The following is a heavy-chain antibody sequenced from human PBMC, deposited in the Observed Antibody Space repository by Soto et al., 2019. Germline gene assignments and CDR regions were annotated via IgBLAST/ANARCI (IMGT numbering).Heavy chain of an antibody. CDR3: AKTIPGYSSGWSPSGFDY. CDR2: ISGSGGST. Sequence: PGGSLRLSCAASGFTFSSYAMSWVRQAPGKGLEWVSAISGSGGSTYYADSVKGRFTISRDNSKNTLYLQMNSLRAEDTAVYYCAKTIPGYSSGWSPSGFDYWGQGTLVTVSS. CDR1: GFTFSSYA. V-gene: IGHV3-23*01. D-gene: IGHD6-19*01. J-gene: IGHJ4*02.